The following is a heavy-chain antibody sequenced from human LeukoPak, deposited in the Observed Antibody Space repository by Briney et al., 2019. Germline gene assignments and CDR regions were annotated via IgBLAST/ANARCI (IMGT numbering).Heavy chain of an antibody. J-gene: IGHJ5*02. Sequence: SETLSLTCTVSGGSISSSSYYWGWIRQPPGKGLEWIGSIYYSGSTYYNPSLKSRVTISVDTSKNQFSLKLSSVTAAGTAVYYCARVEYSSGWYENWFDPWGQGTLVTVSS. CDR2: IYYSGST. D-gene: IGHD6-19*01. CDR1: GGSISSSSYY. CDR3: ARVEYSSGWYENWFDP. V-gene: IGHV4-39*07.